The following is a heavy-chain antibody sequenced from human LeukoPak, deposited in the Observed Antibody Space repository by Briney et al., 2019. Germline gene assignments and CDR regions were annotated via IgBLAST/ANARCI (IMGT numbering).Heavy chain of an antibody. Sequence: PGGSLRLSCAASGFTFSNAWMSWVRQAPGKGLEWVGRIKSKTDGGTTDYAAPVKGRFTISRDDSKNTLYLQMNSLKTEDTAVYYCTADSSSSDFDYWGQGTLVTVSS. CDR2: IKSKTDGGTT. CDR3: TADSSSSDFDY. D-gene: IGHD6-6*01. V-gene: IGHV3-15*01. CDR1: GFTFSNAW. J-gene: IGHJ4*02.